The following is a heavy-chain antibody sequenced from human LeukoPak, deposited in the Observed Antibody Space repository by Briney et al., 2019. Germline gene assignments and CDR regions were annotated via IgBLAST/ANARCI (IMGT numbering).Heavy chain of an antibody. D-gene: IGHD4-17*01. V-gene: IGHV1-24*01. J-gene: IGHJ1*01. CDR2: FDPEDGET. Sequence: ASVKVSCKVSGYTLTELSMHWVRQAPGKGLEWMVGFDPEDGETIYAQKFQGRVTMTEDTSTDTAYMELSSLRSEDTAVYYCATDRGGVDYGDYVGYFQHWGQGTLVTVSS. CDR1: GYTLTELS. CDR3: ATDRGGVDYGDYVGYFQH.